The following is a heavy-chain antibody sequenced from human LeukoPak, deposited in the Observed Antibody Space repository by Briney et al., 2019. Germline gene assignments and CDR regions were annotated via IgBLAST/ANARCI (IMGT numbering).Heavy chain of an antibody. Sequence: PSETLSLTCAVYGGSFSGYYWSWIRQPPGKGLEWIGEINHSGSTNYNPSLKSRVTISVDTSKSQFSLKLSSVTAADTAVYYCARAVYDSSGYKNYYFDYWGQGTLVTVSS. D-gene: IGHD3-22*01. J-gene: IGHJ4*02. CDR3: ARAVYDSSGYKNYYFDY. CDR1: GGSFSGYY. CDR2: INHSGST. V-gene: IGHV4-34*01.